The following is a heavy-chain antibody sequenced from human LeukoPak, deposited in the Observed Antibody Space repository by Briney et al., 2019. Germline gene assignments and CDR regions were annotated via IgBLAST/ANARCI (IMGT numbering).Heavy chain of an antibody. D-gene: IGHD3-22*01. CDR2: INSDGSST. CDR1: GFTFSRFW. J-gene: IGHJ3*02. V-gene: IGHV3-74*01. CDR3: ARGGSTGYNYNAFDM. Sequence: PGGSLRLSCAASGFTFSRFWMHWVRQAPGKGLVWVSRINSDGSSTTYADSVKGRFTIPRDNAKNSLYLQMNSLRAEDTAVYYCARGGSTGYNYNAFDMWGQGTMVAVSS.